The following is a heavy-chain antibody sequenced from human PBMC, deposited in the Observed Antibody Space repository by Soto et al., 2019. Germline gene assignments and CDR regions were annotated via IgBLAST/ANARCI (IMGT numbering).Heavy chain of an antibody. CDR3: ASAKAVVVAALGI. V-gene: IGHV3-23*01. CDR1: GFTFSNSA. Sequence: EGHLLESGGGLVQPGGSLRLSCTASGFTFSNSAMIWVRQAPGQGLEWVANISENGGSRGGTYYADSVKGRFTISRNNSKSTLYLQVDSLTGADTAVYYCASAKAVVVAALGIWGQGTMVTVSS. D-gene: IGHD2-21*01. J-gene: IGHJ3*02. CDR2: ISENGGSRGGT.